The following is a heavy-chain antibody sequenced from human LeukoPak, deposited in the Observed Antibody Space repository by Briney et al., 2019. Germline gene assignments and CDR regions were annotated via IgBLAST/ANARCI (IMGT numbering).Heavy chain of an antibody. D-gene: IGHD3-22*01. CDR1: GFTFSSYG. Sequence: PGRSLRLSCAASGFTFSSYGMHWVRQAPGKGLEWVAVISYDGSNKYYADSVKGRFTISRDNSKNTLYLQMNSPRAEDTAVYYCAKSRGKTMIVLGYWGQGTLVTVSS. CDR2: ISYDGSNK. V-gene: IGHV3-30*18. J-gene: IGHJ4*02. CDR3: AKSRGKTMIVLGY.